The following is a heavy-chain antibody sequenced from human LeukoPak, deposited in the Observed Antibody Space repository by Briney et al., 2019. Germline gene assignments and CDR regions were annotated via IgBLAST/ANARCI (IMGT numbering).Heavy chain of an antibody. J-gene: IGHJ4*02. CDR3: ASDSSGYWYYFDY. D-gene: IGHD3-22*01. CDR2: IYYSGST. V-gene: IGHV4-59*01. CDR1: GGSISSYY. Sequence: PSETLSLTCTVSGGSISSYYWSWIRQPPGKGLEWIGYIYYSGSTNYNPSLKSRVTISVDTSKNQFSLKLSSVTAADTAVYYCASDSSGYWYYFDYWGQGTLVTVSS.